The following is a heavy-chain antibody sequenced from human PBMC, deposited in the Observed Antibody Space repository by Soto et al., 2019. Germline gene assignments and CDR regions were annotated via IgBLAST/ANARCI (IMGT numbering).Heavy chain of an antibody. Sequence: GGSLRLSCTASGFTFSSYAMHWVRQAPGKGLECVSAISSNGGSTYYANSVKGRFTISRDNSKNTLYLQMGSLRAEDMAVYYCALWFGEVDYWGQGTLVTVSS. CDR3: ALWFGEVDY. J-gene: IGHJ4*02. V-gene: IGHV3-64*01. D-gene: IGHD3-10*01. CDR1: GFTFSSYA. CDR2: ISSNGGST.